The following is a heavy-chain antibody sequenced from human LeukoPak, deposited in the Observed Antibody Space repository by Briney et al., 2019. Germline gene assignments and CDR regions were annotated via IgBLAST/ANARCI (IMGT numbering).Heavy chain of an antibody. V-gene: IGHV3-23*01. J-gene: IGHJ3*02. CDR1: GFTFSSYA. CDR3: AKDWGTMIVVVITPGAFDI. Sequence: GGSLRLSCAASGFTFSSYAMSWVRQAPGKGLEWVSAISGSGGSTYYADSVKVRFTISRDNSKNTLYLQMNSLRAEDTAVYYCAKDWGTMIVVVITPGAFDIWGQGTMVTVSS. CDR2: ISGSGGST. D-gene: IGHD3-22*01.